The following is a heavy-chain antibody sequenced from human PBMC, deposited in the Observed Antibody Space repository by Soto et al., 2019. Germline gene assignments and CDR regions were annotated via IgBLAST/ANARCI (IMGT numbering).Heavy chain of an antibody. Sequence: SVKVSCKASGGTFSSYAISWVRQAPGQGLEWMGGIIPIFGTANYAQKFQGRVTITADESTSTAYMELSSLRSEDTAVYYCASTVRPSNYYYGMDVWGQGTTVTVSS. CDR3: ASTVRPSNYYYGMDV. D-gene: IGHD4-17*01. CDR1: GGTFSSYA. J-gene: IGHJ6*02. V-gene: IGHV1-69*13. CDR2: IIPIFGTA.